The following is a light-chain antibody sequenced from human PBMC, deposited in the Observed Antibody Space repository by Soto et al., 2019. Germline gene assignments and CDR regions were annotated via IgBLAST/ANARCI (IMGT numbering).Light chain of an antibody. J-gene: IGKJ3*01. CDR3: QEHYSDPPVA. CDR1: QDIDHS. CDR2: SAS. Sequence: DIQMTQSPSPLSASVGDRVTITCRASQDIDHSLAWYHQKPGKVPKLLLYSASTLHPGVTSRFSGTGSGSDFTLTITSLQPDDVATYSYQEHYSDPPVAFGPGTKVDV. V-gene: IGKV1-27*01.